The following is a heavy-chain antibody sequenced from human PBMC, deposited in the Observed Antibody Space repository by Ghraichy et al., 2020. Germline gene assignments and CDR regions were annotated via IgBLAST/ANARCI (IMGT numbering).Heavy chain of an antibody. J-gene: IGHJ4*02. V-gene: IGHV3-53*01. CDR3: ARELGDTSGWPIFDF. CDR2: SHRGDKT. Sequence: GGSLRLSCAASGFTVSRTHMAWVRQAPGKGLEWVSGSHRGDKTYYADSVKGRFTISRDDSKNTLYLQMNSLRADDTAVYYCARELGDTSGWPIFDFWGQGSLLPVSS. CDR1: GFTVSRTH. D-gene: IGHD6-19*01.